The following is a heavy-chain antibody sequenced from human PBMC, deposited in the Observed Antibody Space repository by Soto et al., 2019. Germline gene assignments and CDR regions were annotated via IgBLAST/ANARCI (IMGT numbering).Heavy chain of an antibody. J-gene: IGHJ6*02. CDR3: ARERTSKGGMDV. CDR1: GFTFSNDW. Sequence: GGSLRLSCAASGFTFSNDWMNWVRQGPGKGLEWVSRIISGGTRVTYADSVKGRFTIARENAKNTLYLEMHSLTAEDTAVYYCARERTSKGGMDVWGQGTTVTVSS. V-gene: IGHV3-74*01. CDR2: IISGGTRV.